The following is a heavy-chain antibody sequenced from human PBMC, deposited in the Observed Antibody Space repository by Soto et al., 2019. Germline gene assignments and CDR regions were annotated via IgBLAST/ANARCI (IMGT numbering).Heavy chain of an antibody. CDR1: GGTFSSYA. CDR2: IIPIFGTA. Sequence: QVQLVQSGAEVKKPGSSVKVSCKASGGTFSSYAISWVRQAPGQGLEWMGGIIPIFGTANYAQKFQGRVTITADESTSTAYMEVSSLRSEDTAVYYCARKGGDISGDYYYGMDVWGQGTTVTVSS. CDR3: ARKGGDISGDYYYGMDV. J-gene: IGHJ6*02. V-gene: IGHV1-69*01. D-gene: IGHD3-16*02.